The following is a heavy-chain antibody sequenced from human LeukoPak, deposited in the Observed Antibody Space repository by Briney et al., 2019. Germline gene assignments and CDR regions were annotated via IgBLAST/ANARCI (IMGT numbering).Heavy chain of an antibody. V-gene: IGHV1-69*13. D-gene: IGHD2-2*01. CDR1: GYTFTSYA. CDR2: IIPIFGTA. CDR3: ARFAGYCSSTSCSSFDY. Sequence: SVKVSCKASGYTFTSYAFSWVRQAPGQGLEWMGGIIPIFGTANYAQKFQGRVTITADESTSTAYMELSSLRSEDTAVYYCARFAGYCSSTSCSSFDYWGQGTLVTVSS. J-gene: IGHJ4*02.